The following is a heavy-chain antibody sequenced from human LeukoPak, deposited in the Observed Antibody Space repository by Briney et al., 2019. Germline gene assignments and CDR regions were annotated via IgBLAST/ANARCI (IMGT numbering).Heavy chain of an antibody. CDR3: ARGHNYGSGSYFDY. J-gene: IGHJ4*02. CDR1: GGSISSSGYC. Sequence: PSETLSLTCTVSGGSISSSGYCWGWIRQPPGKGLEWIGTISYSGSTYYNPSLESRVTISVDTSKSQFSLKLSSVTAADTAVYYCARGHNYGSGSYFDYWGQGTLVTVSS. CDR2: ISYSGST. V-gene: IGHV4-39*01. D-gene: IGHD3-10*01.